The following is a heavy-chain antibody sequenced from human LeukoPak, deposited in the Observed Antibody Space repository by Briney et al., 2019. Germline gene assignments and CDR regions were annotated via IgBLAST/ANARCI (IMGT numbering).Heavy chain of an antibody. Sequence: PSETLSLTCTVSGGSISSSSYYWGWIRQPPGKGLEWIGSIYYSGSTYYNPSLKSRVTISVDTSKNQFSLKLSSVTAADTAVYYCARGRGYSYGPYYYYYYMDVWGKGTTVTVSS. J-gene: IGHJ6*03. CDR2: IYYSGST. D-gene: IGHD5-18*01. CDR1: GGSISSSSYY. CDR3: ARGRGYSYGPYYYYYYMDV. V-gene: IGHV4-39*07.